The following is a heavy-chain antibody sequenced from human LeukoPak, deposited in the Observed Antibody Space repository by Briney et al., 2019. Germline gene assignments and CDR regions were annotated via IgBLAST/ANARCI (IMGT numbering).Heavy chain of an antibody. Sequence: SETLSLTCTVSGGSISSSSYYWGWLRQPPGKGLEWIGSIYYSGSTYYNPSLKSRVTISVDTSKNQFSLKLSSVTAADTAVYYCARDHGVLLSSLYAFDIWGQGTMVTVSS. CDR2: IYYSGST. V-gene: IGHV4-39*07. J-gene: IGHJ3*02. CDR1: GGSISSSSYY. D-gene: IGHD2-2*01. CDR3: ARDHGVLLSSLYAFDI.